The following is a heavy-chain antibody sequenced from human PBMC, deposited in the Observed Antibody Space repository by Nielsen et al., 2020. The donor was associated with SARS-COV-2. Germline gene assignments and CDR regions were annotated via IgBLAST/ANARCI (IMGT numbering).Heavy chain of an antibody. CDR3: AKGGELPTDY. Sequence: GESLKISCAASGFTFSSYAMHWVRQAPGKGLEWVAVISYDGSNKYYADSVKGRFTISRDNAKNSLYLQMNSLRAEDTALYYCAKGGELPTDYWGQGTLVTVSS. CDR1: GFTFSSYA. CDR2: ISYDGSNK. D-gene: IGHD3-16*01. J-gene: IGHJ4*02. V-gene: IGHV3-30-3*01.